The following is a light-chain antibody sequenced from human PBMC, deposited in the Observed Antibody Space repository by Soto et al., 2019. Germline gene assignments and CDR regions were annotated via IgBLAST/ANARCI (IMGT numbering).Light chain of an antibody. CDR3: QQYGSSAPIT. V-gene: IGKV3-20*01. CDR2: GAS. J-gene: IGKJ5*01. CDR1: QSVSSNY. Sequence: EIVLTQSPGTLSLSPGERATLSCWASQSVSSNYVAWYQQKPGQAPSLLIYGASSRATGIPDRFSGSGSGTDFTLTISRLEPEDFGMYYCQQYGSSAPITFGQGTRVE.